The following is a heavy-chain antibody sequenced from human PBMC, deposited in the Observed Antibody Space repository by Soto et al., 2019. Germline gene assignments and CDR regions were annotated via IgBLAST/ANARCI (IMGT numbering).Heavy chain of an antibody. CDR2: IDPSDSYT. V-gene: IGHV5-10-1*01. Sequence: GESLKISCKGSGYSFTSYWISWVRQMPGKGLEWMGRIDPSDSYTNYSPSFQGHVTISADKSISTAYLQWSSLKASDTAMYYCARRITMVRGVSDGFDPWGQGTLVTVSS. J-gene: IGHJ5*02. CDR3: ARRITMVRGVSDGFDP. D-gene: IGHD3-10*01. CDR1: GYSFTSYW.